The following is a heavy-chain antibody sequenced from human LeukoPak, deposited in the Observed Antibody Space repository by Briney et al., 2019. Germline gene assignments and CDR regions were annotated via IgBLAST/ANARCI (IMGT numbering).Heavy chain of an antibody. J-gene: IGHJ6*03. V-gene: IGHV1-46*01. Sequence: ASVKVSCKASGYTFTSYYMHWVRQAPGQGLEWMGIINPSGGSTSYAQKFQGRVTMTRDTSTSTVYMELSSLRSEDTAVYYCARVGDTAMVTGYYYYYMDVWGKGTTVTVSS. CDR3: ARVGDTAMVTGYYYYYMDV. D-gene: IGHD5-18*01. CDR1: GYTFTSYY. CDR2: INPSGGST.